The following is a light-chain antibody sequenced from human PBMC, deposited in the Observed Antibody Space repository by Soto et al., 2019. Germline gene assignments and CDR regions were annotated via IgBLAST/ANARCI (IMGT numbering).Light chain of an antibody. CDR1: QSVSNN. V-gene: IGKV3D-15*01. Sequence: EIVFTQSPCTLSLSPGERATLSCRASQSVSNNYLAWYQQKPGQAPRLLIYGASNRATGIPDRFSGSGSGTEFTLTISSLQSEDFAVYYCQQFDNWPWTFGQGTKVDIK. CDR3: QQFDNWPWT. J-gene: IGKJ1*01. CDR2: GAS.